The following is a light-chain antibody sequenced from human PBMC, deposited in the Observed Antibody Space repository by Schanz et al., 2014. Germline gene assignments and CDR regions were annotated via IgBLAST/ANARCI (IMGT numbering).Light chain of an antibody. CDR2: GAS. Sequence: EIVMTQSPTTLSLSPGETATLSCRASQNVATNLAWYQQKPGQAPRLLIYGASTRASDFPDRFSGSGSGTDFTLTISRLETEDFAVYYCHQYGNSPKTFGQGTKLEIK. V-gene: IGKV3-20*01. J-gene: IGKJ2*01. CDR3: HQYGNSPKT. CDR1: QNVATN.